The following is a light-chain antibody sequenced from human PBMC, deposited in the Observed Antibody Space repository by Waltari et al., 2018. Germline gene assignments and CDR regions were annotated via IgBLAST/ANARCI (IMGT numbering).Light chain of an antibody. Sequence: DIQMTQSPSTLSASVGDRVTITCRARQTIRSWLAWYQHKPGKAPTLLIYKASNLESGVPSSFSGSGSGTEFTLTVSSLQPDDFATYYCQQYDSYPWTFGQGTKVEI. CDR2: KAS. CDR1: QTIRSW. CDR3: QQYDSYPWT. J-gene: IGKJ1*01. V-gene: IGKV1-5*03.